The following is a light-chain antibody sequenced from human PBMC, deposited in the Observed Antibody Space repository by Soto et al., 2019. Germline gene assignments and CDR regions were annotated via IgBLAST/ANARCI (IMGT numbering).Light chain of an antibody. Sequence: DIQLTQSPSSLSASVGDRVTITCQASQDISNYLNWYQQKPGKAPMLLIYDASNLETEVPTRFSGSGSGTDFTFTISSLQTEDIATYYCQQYDNLPLTFGGGNKVESK. CDR2: DAS. CDR3: QQYDNLPLT. V-gene: IGKV1-33*01. J-gene: IGKJ4*01. CDR1: QDISNY.